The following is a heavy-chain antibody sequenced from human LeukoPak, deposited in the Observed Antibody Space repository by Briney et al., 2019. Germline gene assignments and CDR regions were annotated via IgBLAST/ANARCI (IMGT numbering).Heavy chain of an antibody. CDR2: MKQDGSEK. D-gene: IGHD3-3*01. CDR3: ARTNDFWSGYYQYYFDY. Sequence: PGGSLRLSCAASGFTFSSYWMSWVRHAPGKGLEWVANMKQDGSEKYYVGSVKGRFTISRDNAKNSLYLQMNSLRAEDTAVYYCARTNDFWSGYYQYYFDYWGQGTLVTVSS. V-gene: IGHV3-7*01. J-gene: IGHJ4*02. CDR1: GFTFSSYW.